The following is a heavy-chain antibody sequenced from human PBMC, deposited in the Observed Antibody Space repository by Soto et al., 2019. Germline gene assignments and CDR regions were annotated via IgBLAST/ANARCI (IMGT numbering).Heavy chain of an antibody. CDR3: AKAPGYCSGTTCYSYYFYGMDV. CDR1: GFTFSSDA. J-gene: IGHJ6*02. CDR2: ISGSGGSI. D-gene: IGHD2-2*01. Sequence: GGSLRLSCAASGFTFSSDAMNWVRQAPGKGLQWVAGISGSGGSIYYADSVKGRFTISRDNSKNTLSLQMNSLRAEDTAVYYCAKAPGYCSGTTCYSYYFYGMDVWGQGTAVTVSS. V-gene: IGHV3-23*01.